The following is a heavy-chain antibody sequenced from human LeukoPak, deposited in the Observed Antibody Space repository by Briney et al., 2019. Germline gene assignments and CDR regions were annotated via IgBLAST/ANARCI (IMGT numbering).Heavy chain of an antibody. Sequence: GGSLRLSCAASVFTFSDYYMICIRQAPGKGLEWVSYISSSGSTMFYADSVKSRFTISRDNAKNSLYLQMNSLRAEDTAVYYCASEWFGEFLDSWGQGTLVTVSS. CDR3: ASEWFGEFLDS. CDR2: ISSSGSTM. J-gene: IGHJ4*02. CDR1: VFTFSDYY. D-gene: IGHD3-10*01. V-gene: IGHV3-11*01.